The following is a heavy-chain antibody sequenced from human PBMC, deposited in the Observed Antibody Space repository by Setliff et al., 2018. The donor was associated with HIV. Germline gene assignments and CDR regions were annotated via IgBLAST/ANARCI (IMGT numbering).Heavy chain of an antibody. Sequence: GGSLRLSCAASGFTFSDYYMSWIRQAPGKGLEWVSYISSSSSTIYYADSVTGRFTISRDNAKNTLYLQMNSLRGEDTAVYYCARHSDWYGNDAFDIWGQGTRVTVSS. CDR2: ISSSSSTI. CDR3: ARHSDWYGNDAFDI. V-gene: IGHV3-11*04. J-gene: IGHJ3*02. D-gene: IGHD6-19*01. CDR1: GFTFSDYY.